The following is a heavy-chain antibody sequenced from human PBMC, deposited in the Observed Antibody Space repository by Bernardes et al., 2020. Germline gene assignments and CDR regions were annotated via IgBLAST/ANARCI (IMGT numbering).Heavy chain of an antibody. D-gene: IGHD5-12*01. CDR1: GGSISSSSYY. Sequence: SETLSLTCTVSGGSISSSSYYWGWIRQPPGKGLEWIGSIYYSGSTYYNPSLKSRVTISVDTSKNQFSLKLSSVTAADTAVYYCARHPEMATIFYAFDIWGQGTMVTVSS. V-gene: IGHV4-39*01. CDR3: ARHPEMATIFYAFDI. J-gene: IGHJ3*02. CDR2: IYYSGST.